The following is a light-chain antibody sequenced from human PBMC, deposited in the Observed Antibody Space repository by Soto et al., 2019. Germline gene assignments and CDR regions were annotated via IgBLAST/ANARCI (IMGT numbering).Light chain of an antibody. V-gene: IGKV3-20*01. CDR1: QIVGNNQ. Sequence: EIVLTQSPGTLSLSPGERATLSCRARQIVGNNQLAWYQQKPGQAPRFLIYDASSRATGIPDRFSGSGSGTEFTLTISRLEPEDFAVYYCQQSGSTPLTFGGGTKVEIK. CDR3: QQSGSTPLT. J-gene: IGKJ4*01. CDR2: DAS.